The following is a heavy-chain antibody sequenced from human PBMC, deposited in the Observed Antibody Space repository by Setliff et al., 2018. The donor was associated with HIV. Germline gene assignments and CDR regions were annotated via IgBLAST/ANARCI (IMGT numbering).Heavy chain of an antibody. CDR3: ARHGAYFEFLTYYYPRYSFGY. V-gene: IGHV4-59*08. D-gene: IGHD3-9*01. CDR2: IFYSGNT. J-gene: IGHJ4*02. CDR1: GASISIHY. Sequence: SETLSLTCTVSGASISIHYWSWIRQPPGKGLEWMGYIFYSGNTNYNPSLKSRVTISVDTSKNQFSLKLSSVTVADTAVFYCARHGAYFEFLTYYYPRYSFGYWGQGTRVTVSS.